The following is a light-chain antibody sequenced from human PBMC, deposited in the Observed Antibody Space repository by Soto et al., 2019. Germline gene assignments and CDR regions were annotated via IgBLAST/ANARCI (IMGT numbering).Light chain of an antibody. CDR2: GAS. J-gene: IGKJ4*01. Sequence: EIVMTQSPATLSVSPGERATLSCRASQTVNNNLAWYQQKPGQAPRLLIYGASARATGIPARFSGSGSETEFTLTISSLQSEDFAVYSCQQYNNWPLTFGGGTKVEIK. CDR1: QTVNNN. V-gene: IGKV3-15*01. CDR3: QQYNNWPLT.